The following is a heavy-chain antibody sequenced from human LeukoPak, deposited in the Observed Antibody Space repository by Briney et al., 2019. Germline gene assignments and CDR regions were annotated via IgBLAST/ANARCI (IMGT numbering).Heavy chain of an antibody. J-gene: IGHJ5*02. Sequence: PGGSLSLSCAASGFTFSSYWMTWVRQAPGKGLEFVAGLKYDGTMESYVDSVNGRFSISRDNAKNSLYLQMNSLRVDDTAVYYCARDLNWPGPWGQGTLVTVSS. D-gene: IGHD5-24*01. CDR3: ARDLNWPGP. CDR1: GFTFSSYW. CDR2: LKYDGTME. V-gene: IGHV3-7*03.